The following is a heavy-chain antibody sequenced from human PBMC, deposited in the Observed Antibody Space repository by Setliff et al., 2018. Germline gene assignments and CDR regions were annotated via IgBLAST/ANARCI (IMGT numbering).Heavy chain of an antibody. V-gene: IGHV4-39*01. Sequence: SETLSLTCRVSGGSISSGNYYWGLIRQPPGKGLEWVATIYYSGSTYSNPSLKSRLIISVDAPDNQFSVKLSSVTATDTAIYYCARHVGIRGRGYNYYYYYMDVWGKGTTVTVSS. CDR2: IYYSGST. J-gene: IGHJ6*03. CDR1: GGSISSGNYY. CDR3: ARHVGIRGRGYNYYYYYMDV. D-gene: IGHD3-10*01.